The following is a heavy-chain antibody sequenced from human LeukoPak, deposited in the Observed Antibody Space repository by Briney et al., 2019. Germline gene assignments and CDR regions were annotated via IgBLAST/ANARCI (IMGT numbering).Heavy chain of an antibody. CDR2: IYYSGST. Sequence: SETLSLTCTVSGGSISSSSYYWGWIRQPPGKGLEWIGSIYYSGSTYYNPSLKSRVTISVDTSKNQFSLKLSSVTAADTAVYYCARDLSITMIRGVTFDYWGQGALVTVSS. CDR1: GGSISSSSYY. D-gene: IGHD3-10*01. CDR3: ARDLSITMIRGVTFDY. J-gene: IGHJ4*02. V-gene: IGHV4-39*07.